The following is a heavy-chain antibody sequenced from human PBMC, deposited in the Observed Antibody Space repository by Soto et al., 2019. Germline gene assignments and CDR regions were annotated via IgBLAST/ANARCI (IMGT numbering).Heavy chain of an antibody. CDR3: ARDTEKYYYDSSGYLDY. V-gene: IGHV1-46*01. Sequence: GASVKVSCKASGYTFTSYYMHWVRQAPGQGLEWMGIINPSGGSTSYAQKFQGRVTMTRDTSTSTVYMELSGLRSEDTAVYYCARDTEKYYYDSSGYLDYWGQRTLVTVSS. CDR2: INPSGGST. D-gene: IGHD3-22*01. CDR1: GYTFTSYY. J-gene: IGHJ4*02.